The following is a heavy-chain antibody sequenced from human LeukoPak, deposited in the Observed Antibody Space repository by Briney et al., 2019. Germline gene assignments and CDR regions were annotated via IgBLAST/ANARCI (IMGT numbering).Heavy chain of an antibody. V-gene: IGHV3-53*01. CDR1: GFTVSSNY. Sequence: GGSLRPSCAASGFTVSSNYMSWVRQAPGKGLEWVSVIYSGGSIYYADSVKGRFTISRDNSKNTLYLQMNSLRAEDTAVYYCARDFGGDYPYDAFDIWGQGTMVTVSS. CDR3: ARDFGGDYPYDAFDI. D-gene: IGHD4-17*01. J-gene: IGHJ3*02. CDR2: IYSGGSI.